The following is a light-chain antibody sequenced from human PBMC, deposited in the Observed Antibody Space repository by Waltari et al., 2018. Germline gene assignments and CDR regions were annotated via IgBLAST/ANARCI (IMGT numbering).Light chain of an antibody. V-gene: IGLV2-14*03. J-gene: IGLJ2*01. CDR2: DVT. CDR1: RRSVAASDH. Sequence: QSALTQPASVSGSPGQSITISCTGTRRSVAASDHVPWFQQHPGTAPQVIIYDVTNRPSGVSNRFSGSTSANTASLTISGLQAEDEADYYCSSQTSDGVVLFGGGTKVTVL. CDR3: SSQTSDGVVL.